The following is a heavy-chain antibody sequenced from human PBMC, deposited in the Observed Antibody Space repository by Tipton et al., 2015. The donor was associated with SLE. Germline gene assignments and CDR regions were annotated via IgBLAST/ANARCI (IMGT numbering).Heavy chain of an antibody. J-gene: IGHJ4*02. Sequence: QLVQSGAEVKKPGASVKVSCKAAGHTFTSYGISWVRQAPGQGLEWMGWISTYTGNTNYAQKLQGRVTMTTDTSTSTVYMELRSLRSDDTAVYYCASGTYFFDYWGQGTLVTVSS. CDR1: GHTFTSYG. V-gene: IGHV1-18*04. D-gene: IGHD1-26*01. CDR3: ASGTYFFDY. CDR2: ISTYTGNT.